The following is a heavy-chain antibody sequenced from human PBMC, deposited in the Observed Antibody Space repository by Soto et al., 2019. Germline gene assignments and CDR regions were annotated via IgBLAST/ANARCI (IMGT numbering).Heavy chain of an antibody. CDR1: GFTFSSYA. Sequence: GGSLRLSCAASGFTFSSYAMHWVRQAPGKGLEWVAVISYDGSNKYYADSVKGRFTISRDNSKNTLYLQMNSLRAEDTAVYYCAREGGLYYYDSIGYLVPPHGFDYWGQGTLVTVSS. V-gene: IGHV3-30-3*01. D-gene: IGHD3-22*01. CDR3: AREGGLYYYDSIGYLVPPHGFDY. CDR2: ISYDGSNK. J-gene: IGHJ4*02.